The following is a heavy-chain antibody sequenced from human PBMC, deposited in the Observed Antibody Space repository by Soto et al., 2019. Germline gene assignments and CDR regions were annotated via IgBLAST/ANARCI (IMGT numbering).Heavy chain of an antibody. CDR3: AKRGALGTYYFDY. J-gene: IGHJ4*02. D-gene: IGHD3-10*01. Sequence: GESLKISCKGSGSSFNTYWVAWVRQMPGKGLEWMGIIYPDDSDTRYSPSFQGQVTISADKAITTAYLQWSSLKASDTAIYYCAKRGALGTYYFDYWGQGTLVTAPQ. CDR1: GSSFNTYW. V-gene: IGHV5-51*01. CDR2: IYPDDSDT.